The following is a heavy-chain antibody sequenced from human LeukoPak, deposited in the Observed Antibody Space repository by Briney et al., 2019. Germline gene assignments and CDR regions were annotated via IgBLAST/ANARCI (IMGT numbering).Heavy chain of an antibody. J-gene: IGHJ4*02. CDR2: ISSTSSYI. D-gene: IGHD3-3*02. CDR1: GFTFSSYS. CDR3: ARAVEPFLEYATANY. V-gene: IGHV3-21*01. Sequence: GGSLRLSCAASGFTFSSYSMSWVRQAPGKGLEWVSSISSTSSYIYYADSVKGRFTISRDNAKNSLYLQMNSLRAEDTAVYYCARAVEPFLEYATANYWGQGTLVTVSS.